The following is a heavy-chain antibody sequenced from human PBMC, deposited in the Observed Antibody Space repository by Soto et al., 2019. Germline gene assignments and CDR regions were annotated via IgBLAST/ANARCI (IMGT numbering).Heavy chain of an antibody. D-gene: IGHD3-22*01. J-gene: IGHJ6*02. Sequence: ASVKVSCKASGYTFTSYGISWVRQAPGQGLEWMGWISAYNGNTNYAQKLQGRVTMTTDTSTSTAYMELRSLRSDDTAVYYCARDLRSRYYDSSGYYTSWGQGTTVTV. CDR3: ARDLRSRYYDSSGYYTS. CDR2: ISAYNGNT. CDR1: GYTFTSYG. V-gene: IGHV1-18*04.